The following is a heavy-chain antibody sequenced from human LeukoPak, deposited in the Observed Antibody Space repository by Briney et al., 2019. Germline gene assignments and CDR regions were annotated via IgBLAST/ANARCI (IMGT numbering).Heavy chain of an antibody. D-gene: IGHD1-26*01. CDR2: IYYSRSTNYT. CDR3: ARGLPSVTSGSRPTHFDY. V-gene: IGHV4-59*12. Sequence: PSETLSLTCTVSADSISSYFWSWIRQPPGKGLEWIGNIYYSRSTNYTNYNPSLKSRVTISVDTSKNQFSLKLSSVTAADTAVYYCARGLPSVTSGSRPTHFDYWGQGTLVTVSS. J-gene: IGHJ4*02. CDR1: ADSISSYF.